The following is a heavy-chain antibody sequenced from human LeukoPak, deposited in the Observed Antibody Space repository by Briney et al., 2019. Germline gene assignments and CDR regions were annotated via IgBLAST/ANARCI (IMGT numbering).Heavy chain of an antibody. CDR1: GGSFSGYY. J-gene: IGHJ6*03. V-gene: IGHV4-34*01. D-gene: IGHD6-13*01. Sequence: SETLSLTCAVYGGSFSGYYWSWIRQPPGKGLEWIGEINHSGSTNYNPSLKSRVTISVDTSKNQFSLKLSSVTAADTAVYYCARRTGHSSSWYVLGRNYYMDVWGKGTTVTVSS. CDR2: INHSGST. CDR3: ARRTGHSSSWYVLGRNYYMDV.